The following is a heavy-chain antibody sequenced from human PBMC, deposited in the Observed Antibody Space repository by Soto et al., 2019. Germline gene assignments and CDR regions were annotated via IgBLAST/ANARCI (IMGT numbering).Heavy chain of an antibody. J-gene: IGHJ6*02. CDR2: INPNSGGT. CDR3: ARSLLDEYSSSWRSAYYGMDV. CDR1: GYTFTGYY. V-gene: IGHV1-2*04. D-gene: IGHD6-13*01. Sequence: WASVKVSCKASGYTFTGYYMHWVRQAPGQGLEWMGWINPNSGGTNYAQKFQGWVTMTRDTSTSTAYMELSTLRPDDTAVYYCARSLLDEYSSSWRSAYYGMDVWGQGTTVTVSS.